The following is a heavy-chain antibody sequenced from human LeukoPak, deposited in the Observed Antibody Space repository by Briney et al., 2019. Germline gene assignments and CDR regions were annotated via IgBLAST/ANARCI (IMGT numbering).Heavy chain of an antibody. Sequence: ASVTVSCKASGYTFTSYGISWVRQAPGQGLEWMGWISAYNGNTNYAQKLQGRVTMTTDTSTSTAYMELRSLRSDDTAVYYCARGRSLAYCGGDCYSSFDPWGQGTLVTVSS. CDR2: ISAYNGNT. D-gene: IGHD2-21*02. CDR1: GYTFTSYG. CDR3: ARGRSLAYCGGDCYSSFDP. V-gene: IGHV1-18*01. J-gene: IGHJ5*02.